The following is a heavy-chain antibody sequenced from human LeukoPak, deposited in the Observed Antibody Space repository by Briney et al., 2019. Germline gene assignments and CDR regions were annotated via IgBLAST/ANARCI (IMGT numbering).Heavy chain of an antibody. CDR2: INPNSGGT. J-gene: IGHJ4*02. Sequence: EASVKVSCKASGYTFTGYYMHWVRQAPGQGLEWMGWINPNSGGTNYAQKFQGWVTMTRDTSISTAYMELSRLRSDDTAVYYCAREAYDILTGYYILFDYWGQGTLVTVSS. V-gene: IGHV1-2*04. D-gene: IGHD3-9*01. CDR3: AREAYDILTGYYILFDY. CDR1: GYTFTGYY.